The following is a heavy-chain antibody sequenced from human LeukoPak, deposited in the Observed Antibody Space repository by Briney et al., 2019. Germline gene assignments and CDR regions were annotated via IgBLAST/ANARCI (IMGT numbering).Heavy chain of an antibody. CDR3: ARVRVIDWGSSYFDY. CDR1: GDSISNSNW. J-gene: IGHJ4*02. D-gene: IGHD3-9*01. CDR2: IFHTGST. V-gene: IGHV4-4*02. Sequence: SETLSLTCAVSGDSISNSNWWSWVRQPPGKGLEWIGYIFHTGSTNYNPSLKSRVTISVDKSKNQFSLRLISVTAADTAVYLCARVRVIDWGSSYFDYWGQGNLLTVSS.